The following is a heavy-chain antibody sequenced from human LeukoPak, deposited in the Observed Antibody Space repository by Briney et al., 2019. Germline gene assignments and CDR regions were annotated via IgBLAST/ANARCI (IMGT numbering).Heavy chain of an antibody. CDR2: IYYSGST. J-gene: IGHJ4*02. V-gene: IGHV4-39*07. CDR3: ARGLPGYGSGTGFDY. CDR1: GASISSTTYY. D-gene: IGHD3-10*01. Sequence: SETLSLTCTVSGASISSTTYYWGWIRQPPRKGLEWIASIYYSGSTYYNPSLKSRVTISVDTSKNQFSLKLSSVTAADTAVYYCARGLPGYGSGTGFDYWGQGTLVTVSS.